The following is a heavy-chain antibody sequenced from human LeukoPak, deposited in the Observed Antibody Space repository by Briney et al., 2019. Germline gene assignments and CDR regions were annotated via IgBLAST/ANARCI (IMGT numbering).Heavy chain of an antibody. CDR3: ARATPYVKQTYLNDTSGYYLVS. V-gene: IGHV1-2*02. J-gene: IGHJ4*02. CDR2: INPKRGGT. CDR1: VYIFTGYN. Sequence: GASVKVSCEASVYIFTGYNVRCGPPAPGQGLGRVCWINPKRGGTSSEQKFQGRVTKTMDTSISTAYMELRRLISEDTAVYYCARATPYVKQTYLNDTSGYYLVSWGQETLVTVSS. D-gene: IGHD3-22*01.